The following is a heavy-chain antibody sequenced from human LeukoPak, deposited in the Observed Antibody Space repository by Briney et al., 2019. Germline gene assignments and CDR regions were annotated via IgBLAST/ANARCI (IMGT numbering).Heavy chain of an antibody. V-gene: IGHV1-69*13. Sequence: GASVKVSCKASGGTFSSYAISWVRQAPGQGLEWMGGIIPIFGTANYAQKFQGRVTITADESTSTAYMELNSLRAEDTAVYYCARDDLVVPAAPGYSASYYYYYMDVWGKGTTVTVSS. CDR2: IIPIFGTA. CDR3: ARDDLVVPAAPGYSASYYYYYMDV. J-gene: IGHJ6*03. CDR1: GGTFSSYA. D-gene: IGHD2-2*01.